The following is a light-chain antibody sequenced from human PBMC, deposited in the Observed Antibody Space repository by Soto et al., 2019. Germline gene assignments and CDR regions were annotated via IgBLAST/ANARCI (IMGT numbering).Light chain of an antibody. Sequence: DIQMTQSPSSLSASVGDRVTITFGASQSIGRFLNWHQQKPGKAPNVLINVASTLRSGVPSRFSGSGSGTDFNLTINSLQPEDFATYFCQQSFTTPLPFGGGTKVAIK. CDR2: VAS. V-gene: IGKV1-39*01. CDR3: QQSFTTPLP. CDR1: QSIGRF. J-gene: IGKJ4*01.